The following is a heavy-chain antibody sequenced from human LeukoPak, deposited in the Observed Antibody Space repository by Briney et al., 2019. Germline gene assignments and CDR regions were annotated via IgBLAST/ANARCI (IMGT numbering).Heavy chain of an antibody. Sequence: SETLSLTCTVSGGSVSSGSYYRSWIRQPPGKGLEWIGYIYYSGSTNYNPSLKSRVTISVDTSKNQFSLKLSSVTAADTAVYYCARDLIRGLDYWGQGTLVTVSS. CDR1: GGSVSSGSYY. CDR3: ARDLIRGLDY. D-gene: IGHD3-16*01. CDR2: IYYSGST. V-gene: IGHV4-61*01. J-gene: IGHJ4*02.